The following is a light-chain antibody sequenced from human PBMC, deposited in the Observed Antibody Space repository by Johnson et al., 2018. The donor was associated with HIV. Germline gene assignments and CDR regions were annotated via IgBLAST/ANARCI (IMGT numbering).Light chain of an antibody. CDR1: SSNIGNNY. Sequence: QPVLTQPPSVSAAPGQKVTISCSGSSSNIGNNYVSWYQQLPGTAPKLLIYDNNKRPSGIPDRFSGSKSGTSATLGITGLQTGDEADYYCGTWASSLSAGGVFGTGTKVTVL. J-gene: IGLJ1*01. V-gene: IGLV1-51*01. CDR2: DNN. CDR3: GTWASSLSAGGV.